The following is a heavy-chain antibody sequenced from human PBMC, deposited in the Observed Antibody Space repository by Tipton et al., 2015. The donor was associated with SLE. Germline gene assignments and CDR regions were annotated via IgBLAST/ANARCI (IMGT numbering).Heavy chain of an antibody. CDR3: ARLDYYDSSGYYDY. Sequence: TLSLTCAVYGGSFSGYYWNWIRQPPGKGLEWIGEINHSGSTNYNPSLKSRVTISVDTSKNQFSLKLTSVTAADTAVYYCARLDYYDSSGYYDYWGQGTLVTVSS. J-gene: IGHJ4*02. V-gene: IGHV4-34*01. CDR1: GGSFSGYY. CDR2: INHSGST. D-gene: IGHD3-22*01.